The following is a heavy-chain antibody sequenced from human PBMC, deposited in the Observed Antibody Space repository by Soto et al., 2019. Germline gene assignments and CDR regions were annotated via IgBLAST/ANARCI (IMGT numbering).Heavy chain of an antibody. CDR2: IKQDGSER. J-gene: IGHJ4*02. Sequence: EVQLVESGGGLVQSGGPLRLSCAASGFTFSTYWMSWVRQGPGTGPEWVANIKQDGSERYYADSVKGRFTLSRDNAKSSLYLQMTSLRAEDPAVYHCAKSLSAIPGDSWGQGTLVTVSS. CDR1: GFTFSTYW. CDR3: AKSLSAIPGDS. V-gene: IGHV3-7*05. D-gene: IGHD2-2*01.